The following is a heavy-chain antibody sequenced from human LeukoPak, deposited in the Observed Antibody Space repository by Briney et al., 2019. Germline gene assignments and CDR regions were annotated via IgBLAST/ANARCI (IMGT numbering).Heavy chain of an antibody. D-gene: IGHD1-26*01. J-gene: IGHJ4*02. Sequence: GGSLRLSCAASGFTFSSYWMFWVRQAPGKGLEWAATIKGDGSDKYYVDSVKGRFTISRDNAKNSLFLQMNSLRAEDTAVYYCARDGGHSADYWGQGTQVTVSS. V-gene: IGHV3-7*01. CDR2: IKGDGSDK. CDR1: GFTFSSYW. CDR3: ARDGGHSADY.